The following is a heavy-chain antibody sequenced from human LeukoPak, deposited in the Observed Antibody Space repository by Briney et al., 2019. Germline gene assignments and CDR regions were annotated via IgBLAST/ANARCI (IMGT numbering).Heavy chain of an antibody. CDR3: ATAYYDILTGYPLYYFDY. V-gene: IGHV1-3*01. CDR2: INAGNGNT. CDR1: GYTFTSYA. D-gene: IGHD3-9*01. J-gene: IGHJ4*02. Sequence: ASVKVSCKASGYTFTSYAMHWVRQAPGQRLEWMGWINAGNGNTKYSQKFQGRVTMTEDTSTDTAYMELSSLRSEDTAVYYCATAYYDILTGYPLYYFDYWGQGTLVTVSS.